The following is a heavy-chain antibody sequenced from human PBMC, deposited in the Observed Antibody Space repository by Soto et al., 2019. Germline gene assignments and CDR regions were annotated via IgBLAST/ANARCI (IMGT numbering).Heavy chain of an antibody. CDR3: ARDQNGYSNYGPELDYYYYYYGMDV. Sequence: SETLSLTCTVSGGSISSGDYYWSWIRQPPGKGLEWIGYICYSGSTYYNPSLKSRVTISVDTSKNQFSLKLSSVTAADTAVYYCARDQNGYSNYGPELDYYYYYYGMDVWGQGTTVTVPS. D-gene: IGHD4-4*01. V-gene: IGHV4-30-4*01. CDR2: ICYSGST. J-gene: IGHJ6*02. CDR1: GGSISSGDYY.